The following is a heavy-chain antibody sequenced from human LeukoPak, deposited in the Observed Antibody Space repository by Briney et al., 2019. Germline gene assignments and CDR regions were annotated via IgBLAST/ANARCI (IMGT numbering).Heavy chain of an antibody. CDR2: INHSGST. J-gene: IGHJ4*02. Sequence: SETLSLTCAVYGGTFSGYDWSWIRQPPGKGLEWIGEINHSGSTKYYPSLKSRVTISVDTSKNQFSQKLSSVTAADTAVYYCARLRKWLVRDPTEILFDYWRQGTLVTVSS. D-gene: IGHD6-19*01. CDR1: GGTFSGYD. V-gene: IGHV4-34*01. CDR3: ARLRKWLVRDPTEILFDY.